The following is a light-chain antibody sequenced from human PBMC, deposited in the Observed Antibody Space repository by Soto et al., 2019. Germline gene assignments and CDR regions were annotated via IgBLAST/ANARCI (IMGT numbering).Light chain of an antibody. J-gene: IGKJ4*01. CDR1: QGIGDT. CDR3: QPYNNWPLT. Sequence: IMMRPSPFSLDVPTWESNHRHSRASQGIGDTLAWYQHKPGQTPRLLIYDTSTRATGVPARFSGSRSGPEFTLPINRLQSEVFAIYYCQPYNNWPLTFGGGTKVDIK. CDR2: DTS. V-gene: IGKV3-15*01.